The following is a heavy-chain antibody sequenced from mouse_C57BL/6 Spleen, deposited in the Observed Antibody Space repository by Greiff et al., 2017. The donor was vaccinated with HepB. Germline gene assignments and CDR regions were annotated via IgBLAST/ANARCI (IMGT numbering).Heavy chain of an antibody. J-gene: IGHJ2*01. CDR2: ISSGGSYT. D-gene: IGHD4-1*01. Sequence: EVHLVESGGDLVKPGGSLKLSCAASGFTFSSYGMSWVRQTPDKRLEWVATISSGGSYTYYPDSVKGRFTISRDNAKNTLYLQMSSLKSEDTAMYYCARQGWDLYYFDYWGQGTTLTVSS. CDR1: GFTFSSYG. CDR3: ARQGWDLYYFDY. V-gene: IGHV5-6*01.